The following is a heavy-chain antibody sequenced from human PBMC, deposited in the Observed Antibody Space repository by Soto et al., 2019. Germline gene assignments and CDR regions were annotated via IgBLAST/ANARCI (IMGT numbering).Heavy chain of an antibody. CDR3: ASAGFHSYLDC. J-gene: IGHJ4*02. V-gene: IGHV3-30-3*01. CDR2: ISYDGSNK. Sequence: QVQVVESGGGVVQPGRSLRLSCAASGFTFSNYAMHWVRQAPGKGLEWVAVISYDGSNKYYADSVKGRLTIYRDNSKNTVYKQLNSLRAEDTAVYFCASAGFHSYLDCWGLGTLVTVYS. CDR1: GFTFSNYA.